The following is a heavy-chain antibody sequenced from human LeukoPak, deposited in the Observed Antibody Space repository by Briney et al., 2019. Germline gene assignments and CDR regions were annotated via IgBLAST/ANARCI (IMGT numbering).Heavy chain of an antibody. V-gene: IGHV1-2*06. CDR3: ARKIAVAADFDY. CDR1: GYTFTGYY. CDR2: INPNSGGT. Sequence: ASVKVSCKASGYTFTGYYMHWVRQAPGQGLEWMGRINPNSGGTNYAQEFQGRVTMTRDTSISTAYMELSRLRSDDTAVYYCARKIAVAADFDYWGQGTLVTVSS. D-gene: IGHD6-19*01. J-gene: IGHJ4*02.